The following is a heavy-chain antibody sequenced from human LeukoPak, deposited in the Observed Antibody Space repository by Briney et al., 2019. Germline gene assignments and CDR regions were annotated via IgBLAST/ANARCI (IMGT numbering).Heavy chain of an antibody. CDR2: INHSGST. Sequence: PSETLSLTCAVYGESFSGYYWSWIRQPPGKGLEWIGEINHSGSTNYNPSLKSRVIISVDTSKNQFSLKLSSVTAADTAVYYCATAPGYCSSTSCPPDYWGQGTLVTVSS. CDR3: ATAPGYCSSTSCPPDY. J-gene: IGHJ4*02. D-gene: IGHD2-2*01. CDR1: GESFSGYY. V-gene: IGHV4-34*01.